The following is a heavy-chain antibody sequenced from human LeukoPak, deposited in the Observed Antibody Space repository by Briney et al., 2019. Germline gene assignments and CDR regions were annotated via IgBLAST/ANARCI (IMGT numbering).Heavy chain of an antibody. Sequence: PGGSLRLSCAASGFTLSSFTMHRVRQAPGKGLEWVAVISYDGSNKYYADSVKGRFTISRDNSKNTLYLQMNSLRAEDTAVYYCARAYGLRWSPGDYWGQGTLVTVSS. CDR1: GFTLSSFT. CDR2: ISYDGSNK. D-gene: IGHD4-23*01. V-gene: IGHV3-30-3*01. CDR3: ARAYGLRWSPGDY. J-gene: IGHJ4*02.